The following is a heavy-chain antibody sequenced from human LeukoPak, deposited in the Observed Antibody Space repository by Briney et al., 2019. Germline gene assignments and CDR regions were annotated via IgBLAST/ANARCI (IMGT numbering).Heavy chain of an antibody. D-gene: IGHD2/OR15-2a*01. V-gene: IGHV3-23*01. CDR2: ISGNGGST. J-gene: IGHJ4*02. CDR3: AKDSTKGRPIAGGYYFDY. CDR1: GFTFSSYA. Sequence: GGSLRLSCAASGFTFSSYAMSWVRQAPGKGLEWVSAISGNGGSTYYAVSVKGRFTISRDNSKNTLYLQMNSLRAEDTAVYYCAKDSTKGRPIAGGYYFDYWGQGTLVTVPS.